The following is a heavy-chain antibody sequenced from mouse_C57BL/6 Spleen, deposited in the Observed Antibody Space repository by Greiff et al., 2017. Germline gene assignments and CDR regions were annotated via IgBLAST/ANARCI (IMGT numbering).Heavy chain of an antibody. CDR2: IDPSDSET. D-gene: IGHD2-3*01. CDR1: GYTFTSYW. J-gene: IGHJ4*01. V-gene: IGHV1-52*01. Sequence: VQLQQSGAELVRPGSSVKLSCKASGYTFTSYWMHWVKQRPIQGLEWIGNIDPSDSETHYNQKFKDKATLTIDKSSSTAYMQLSSLTSEDSAVYYCARWDDGNYSSMDYWGQGTSVTVSS. CDR3: ARWDDGNYSSMDY.